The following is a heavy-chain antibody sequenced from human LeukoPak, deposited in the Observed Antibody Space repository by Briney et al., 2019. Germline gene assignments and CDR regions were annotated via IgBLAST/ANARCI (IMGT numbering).Heavy chain of an antibody. D-gene: IGHD3-10*01. CDR3: ARDRAVRSHYYGSGSSYMGPQNAFDI. Sequence: GGSLRLSCAASGFTFSSYAMHWVRQAPGKGLEYVSAISSNGGSTYYANSVKGRFTISRDNSKNTLYLQMGSLRAEGMAVYYCARDRAVRSHYYGSGSSYMGPQNAFDIWGQGTMVTVSS. V-gene: IGHV3-64*01. J-gene: IGHJ3*02. CDR1: GFTFSSYA. CDR2: ISSNGGST.